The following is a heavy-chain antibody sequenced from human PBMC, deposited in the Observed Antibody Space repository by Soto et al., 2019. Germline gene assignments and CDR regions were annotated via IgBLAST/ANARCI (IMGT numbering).Heavy chain of an antibody. CDR2: INPNSGGT. V-gene: IGHV1-2*04. CDR3: ARGGIVVVVAATPRYNWFDP. CDR1: GYTFTGYY. Sequence: ASVKVSCKASGYTFTGYYMHWVRQAPGQGLEWMGWINPNSGGTNYAQKFQGWGTMTRDTSISTAYMELSRLRSDDTAVDYCARGGIVVVVAATPRYNWFDPWGQGTLVTVSS. D-gene: IGHD2-15*01. J-gene: IGHJ5*02.